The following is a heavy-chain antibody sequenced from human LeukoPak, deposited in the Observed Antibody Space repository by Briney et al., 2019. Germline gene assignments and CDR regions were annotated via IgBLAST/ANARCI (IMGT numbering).Heavy chain of an antibody. CDR3: AKTYYDILTGYPVDAFDI. J-gene: IGHJ3*02. CDR1: GFTFSDYY. D-gene: IGHD3-9*01. Sequence: GGSLRLSCAASGFTFSDYYMSWIRQAPGKGLEWVSGISWNSGSIGYADSVKGRFTISRDNAKNSLYLQMNSLRAEDTALYYRAKTYYDILTGYPVDAFDIWGQGTMVTVSS. CDR2: ISWNSGSI. V-gene: IGHV3-9*01.